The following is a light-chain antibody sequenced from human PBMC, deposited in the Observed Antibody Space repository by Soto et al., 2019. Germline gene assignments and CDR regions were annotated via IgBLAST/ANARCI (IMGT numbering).Light chain of an antibody. CDR1: QDIRSF. CDR2: AAS. CDR3: QKYSSVPV. V-gene: IGKV1-27*01. Sequence: DIQMTQSPTSLSASVGDRVTSTCRASQDIRSFVAWYQQKPGKAPKLLIYAASTLQSGVPSRFSGSGSGTDFTLTINSLQPEDVATYSCQKYSSVPVFGPGTKVEIK. J-gene: IGKJ3*01.